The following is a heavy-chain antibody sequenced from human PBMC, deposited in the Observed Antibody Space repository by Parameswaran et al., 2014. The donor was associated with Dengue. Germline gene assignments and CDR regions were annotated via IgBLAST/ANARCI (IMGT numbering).Heavy chain of an antibody. CDR3: ARVGWHPYGDSIDYYYYYGMDV. J-gene: IGHJ6*02. CDR2: INWNGGST. D-gene: IGHD4-17*01. V-gene: IGHV3-20*03. Sequence: VRQMPGKGLEWVSGINWNGGSTGYADSVKGRFTISRDNAKNSLYLQMNSLRAEDTALYYCARVGWHPYGDSIDYYYYYGMDVWGQGTTVTVSS.